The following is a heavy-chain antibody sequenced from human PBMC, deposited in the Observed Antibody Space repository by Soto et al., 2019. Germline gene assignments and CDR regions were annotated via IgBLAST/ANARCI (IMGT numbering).Heavy chain of an antibody. Sequence: GSLRLSCAASGFTFDDHTLHWVRQAPGKGLEWVSLISWDGGSAYYADSVKGRFTISRDNIKDSLYLQMNSLRTDDTALHYCVKDGTVDGYVGAFDIWGQGTMVTVSS. D-gene: IGHD5-18*01. CDR1: GFTFDDHT. CDR3: VKDGTVDGYVGAFDI. V-gene: IGHV3-43*01. CDR2: ISWDGGSA. J-gene: IGHJ3*02.